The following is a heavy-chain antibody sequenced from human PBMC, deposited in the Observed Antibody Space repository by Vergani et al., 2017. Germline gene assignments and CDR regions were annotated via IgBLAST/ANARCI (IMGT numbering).Heavy chain of an antibody. CDR1: GYTFTGYY. Sequence: QVQLVQSGAEVKKPGASVKVSCKASGYTFTGYYMHWVRQAPGQGLEWMGWINPNSGGTNYAQKFQGRVTITRDTSISTAYMELSRLRSDDTAVYYCARGGAYCSGGSCYLDYWGQGTLVTVSS. V-gene: IGHV1-2*02. J-gene: IGHJ4*02. CDR3: ARGGAYCSGGSCYLDY. D-gene: IGHD2-15*01. CDR2: INPNSGGT.